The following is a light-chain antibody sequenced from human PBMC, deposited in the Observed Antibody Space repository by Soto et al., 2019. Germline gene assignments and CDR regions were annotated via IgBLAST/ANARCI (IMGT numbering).Light chain of an antibody. CDR3: CSYAGSYTYV. J-gene: IGLJ2*01. V-gene: IGLV2-11*01. Sequence: QSALTQPRSVSGSPGQSVTISCTGTSSDVGGYNYVSWYQQHPGKAPKLMIYDVSKRPSGVPDRFSGSKSGNTASLTISGLQAEDEADYYCCSYAGSYTYVFGGATKLTVL. CDR1: SSDVGGYNY. CDR2: DVS.